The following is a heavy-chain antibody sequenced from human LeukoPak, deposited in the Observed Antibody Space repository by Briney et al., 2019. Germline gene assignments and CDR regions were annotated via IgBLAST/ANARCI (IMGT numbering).Heavy chain of an antibody. CDR2: ISGSGSDT. V-gene: IGHV3-23*01. D-gene: IGHD5/OR15-5a*01. CDR3: AKGTSVYHYSFDY. CDR1: GLTLDVHG. Sequence: PGGSLRLSCSASGLTLDVHGESGARHAPGRGRVGGAAISGSGSDTYYADSVKGRFTISRDNSKNTLYLQVNSLRAEDTALFYCAKGTSVYHYSFDYWGLGTLVTVSS. J-gene: IGHJ4*02.